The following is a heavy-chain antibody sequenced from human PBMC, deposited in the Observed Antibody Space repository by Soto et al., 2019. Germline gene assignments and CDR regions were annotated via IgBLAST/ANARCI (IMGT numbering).Heavy chain of an antibody. J-gene: IGHJ4*02. Sequence: QVQLVESGGGVVQPGRSLRLSCAASGFTFSHYGIHWVRQAPGKGLAWLAVISYDGSNKHYADSVKGRFTVSRENSKNTLYLQMNSLRAEDTAVYFCARYSGKYQGPIDYWGQGTLVTVSS. V-gene: IGHV3-30*03. CDR3: ARYSGKYQGPIDY. D-gene: IGHD1-26*01. CDR1: GFTFSHYG. CDR2: ISYDGSNK.